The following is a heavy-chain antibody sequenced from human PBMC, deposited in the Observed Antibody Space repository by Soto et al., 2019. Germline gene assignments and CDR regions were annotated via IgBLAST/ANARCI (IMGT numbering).Heavy chain of an antibody. CDR2: ISARNGNI. CDR1: GYTFPSYG. Sequence: QVQLVQSGAEVKKPGASVKVSCKTSGYTFPSYGITWVRQARGQGLEWMGWISARNGNINHAQKIEGRVTMTTDTFTSTAYMDIRSLRTADTAVYYCARGDDDSSGYYCGGEFFVDYWGQGTLVTVSS. V-gene: IGHV1-18*04. CDR3: ARGDDDSSGYYCGGEFFVDY. J-gene: IGHJ4*02. D-gene: IGHD3-22*01.